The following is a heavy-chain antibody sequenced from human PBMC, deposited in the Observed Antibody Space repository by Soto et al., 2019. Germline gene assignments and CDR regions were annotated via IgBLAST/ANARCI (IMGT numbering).Heavy chain of an antibody. CDR2: INTYNGNI. D-gene: IGHD5-18*01. CDR3: ARSIPGGYGHTVLDY. CDR1: GYTFSNYG. J-gene: IGHJ4*02. V-gene: IGHV1-18*01. Sequence: QVQLVQSGAEVKKPGASVKVSCKASGYTFSNYGISWVRQAPGQGLDWMGWINTYNGNIDYAQKFKDRVTMXKDXSXITAYLDLRSLRSDDTAGYYCARSIPGGYGHTVLDYWGQGTLVTVSS.